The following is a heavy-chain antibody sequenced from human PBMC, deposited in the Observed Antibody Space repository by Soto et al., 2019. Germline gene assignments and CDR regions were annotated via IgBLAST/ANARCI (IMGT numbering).Heavy chain of an antibody. Sequence: ASVKVSCKASGYTFTSYYMHWVRQAPGQGLEWMGIINPSGGSTSYAQKFQGRVTMTRDTSTSTVYMELSSLRSEDTAVYYCARDARDYGDIRGGDAFDIWGQGTMVTV. D-gene: IGHD4-17*01. CDR1: GYTFTSYY. CDR2: INPSGGST. V-gene: IGHV1-46*03. J-gene: IGHJ3*02. CDR3: ARDARDYGDIRGGDAFDI.